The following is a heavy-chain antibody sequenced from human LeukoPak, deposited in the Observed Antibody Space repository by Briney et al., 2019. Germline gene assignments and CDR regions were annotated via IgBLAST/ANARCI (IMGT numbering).Heavy chain of an antibody. J-gene: IGHJ6*02. CDR1: GYTFTNYG. V-gene: IGHV1-18*01. CDR2: ISVYNDNT. D-gene: IGHD5-18*01. CDR3: ARDIRHSYGIYYYYGMDV. Sequence: GASVKVSCKASGYTFTNYGISWVRQASGQGLEWMGWISVYNDNTNCAQKLQGRVTMTRDTSTSTVYMELRSLRSDDTAVYYCARDIRHSYGIYYYYGMDVWGQGTTVTVSS.